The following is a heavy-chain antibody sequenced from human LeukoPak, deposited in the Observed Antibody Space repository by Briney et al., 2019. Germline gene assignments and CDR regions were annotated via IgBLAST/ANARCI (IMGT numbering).Heavy chain of an antibody. CDR2: ISGSGGST. CDR1: GFTFSSYW. D-gene: IGHD2-8*01. Sequence: GGSLRLSCAASGFTFSSYWMSWVRQAPGKGLEWVSAISGSGGSTYYADSVKGRFTISRDNSKNTLYLQMNSLRAEDTAVYYCARHQLYCTNGVCSFDYWGQGTLVTVSS. CDR3: ARHQLYCTNGVCSFDY. V-gene: IGHV3-23*01. J-gene: IGHJ4*02.